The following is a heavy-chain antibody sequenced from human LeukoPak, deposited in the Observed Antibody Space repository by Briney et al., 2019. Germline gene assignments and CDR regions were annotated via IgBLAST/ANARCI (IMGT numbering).Heavy chain of an antibody. V-gene: IGHV3-30*04. CDR3: ARRQLIGYKSSWYPRYYYYGMDV. CDR1: GFTFSSYA. Sequence: GGSLRLSCAASGFTFSSYAMHWVRQAPGKGLEWVAVISYDGRNKYDGDSVKGRFTISRDNSKNTLYLQMNSLRAEDTAVYYCARRQLIGYKSSWYPRYYYYGMDVWGQGTTVTVSS. J-gene: IGHJ6*02. D-gene: IGHD6-13*01. CDR2: ISYDGRNK.